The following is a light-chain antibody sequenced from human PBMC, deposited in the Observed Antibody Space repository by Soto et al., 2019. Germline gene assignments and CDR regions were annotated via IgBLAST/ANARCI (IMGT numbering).Light chain of an antibody. Sequence: EIVMTQSPATLSVSPGERATLSCRASQNVGNNLVWYQQKPGQAPRLLIYGASTRAAGIPDRFSGSGSGTEFTLTISGLQSDDFAVYYCHQFNNWPPWTFGQGTKVDIK. CDR3: HQFNNWPPWT. J-gene: IGKJ1*01. CDR2: GAS. V-gene: IGKV3-15*01. CDR1: QNVGNN.